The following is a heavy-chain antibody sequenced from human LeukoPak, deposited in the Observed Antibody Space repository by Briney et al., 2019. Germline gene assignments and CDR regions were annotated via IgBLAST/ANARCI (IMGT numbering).Heavy chain of an antibody. CDR2: ISETGGGT. V-gene: IGHV3-23*01. J-gene: IGHJ4*02. CDR3: AKDPQPAPMGAYFDF. D-gene: IGHD2-2*01. Sequence: PGGFLRLSCAASGFTFNTCAMNWVRQAPGKGLEWVSTISETGGGTYYAASVKGRFTASRDNSKNTLSLQMNSLRAEDTAIYYCAKDPQPAPMGAYFDFWGQGILVTVSS. CDR1: GFTFNTCA.